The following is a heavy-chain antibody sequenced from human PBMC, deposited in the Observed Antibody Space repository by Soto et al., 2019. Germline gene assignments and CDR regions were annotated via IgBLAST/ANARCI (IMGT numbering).Heavy chain of an antibody. CDR3: AREPRRRVSSWYGIYYYGMDV. V-gene: IGHV1-69*01. D-gene: IGHD6-13*01. CDR2: IIPIFGTA. J-gene: IGHJ6*02. Sequence: QVQLVQSGAEVKKPGSSVRVSCKASGGTFSSYAISWVRQAPGQGLEWMGGIIPIFGTANYAQKFQGRVTITADESTSTAYMELSSLRSEDTAVYYCAREPRRRVSSWYGIYYYGMDVWGQGTTVTVSS. CDR1: GGTFSSYA.